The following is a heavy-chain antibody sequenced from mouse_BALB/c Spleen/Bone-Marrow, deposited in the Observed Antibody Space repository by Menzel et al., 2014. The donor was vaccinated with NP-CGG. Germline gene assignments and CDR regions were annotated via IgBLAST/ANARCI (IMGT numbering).Heavy chain of an antibody. CDR2: INPDSRTI. CDR3: ARLYDYGWFAY. Sequence: EVKLMESGGGLVQPGESLKLSCAASGFYFSAYWMSWVRQAPGKGLEWIGEINPDSRTINYTPSLKDKFIISRDNAKNTLYLQMSKVRSEDTALYYCARLYDYGWFAYWGQGTLVTVSA. D-gene: IGHD2-4*01. V-gene: IGHV4-1*02. CDR1: GFYFSAYW. J-gene: IGHJ3*01.